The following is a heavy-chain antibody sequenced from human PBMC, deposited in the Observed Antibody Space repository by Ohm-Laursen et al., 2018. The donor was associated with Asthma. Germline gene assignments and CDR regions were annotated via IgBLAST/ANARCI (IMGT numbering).Heavy chain of an antibody. V-gene: IGHV3-23*01. D-gene: IGHD3-22*01. CDR2: ISGSGGST. Sequence: SLRLSCSASGFTFSSYAMSWVRQAPGKGLEWVSAISGSGGSTYYADSVKGRFTISRDNSKNTLYLQMNSLRAEDTAVYYCAKEVNYYDSSGYSPFDYWGQGTLVTVSS. CDR1: GFTFSSYA. J-gene: IGHJ4*02. CDR3: AKEVNYYDSSGYSPFDY.